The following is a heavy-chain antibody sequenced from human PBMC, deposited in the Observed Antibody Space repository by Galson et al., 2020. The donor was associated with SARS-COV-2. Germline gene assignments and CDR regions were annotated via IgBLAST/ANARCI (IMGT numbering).Heavy chain of an antibody. CDR1: GFTFSSYG. V-gene: IGHV3-33*06. D-gene: IGHD1-26*01. J-gene: IGHJ4*02. CDR2: IWYDGSNK. CDR3: AKAGLERELLIDY. Sequence: GESLKISCAASGFTFSSYGMHWVRQAPGKGLEWVAVIWYDGSNKYYADSVKGRFTISRDNSKNTLYLQMNSLRAEDTAVYYCAKAGLERELLIDYWGQGTRVTVSS.